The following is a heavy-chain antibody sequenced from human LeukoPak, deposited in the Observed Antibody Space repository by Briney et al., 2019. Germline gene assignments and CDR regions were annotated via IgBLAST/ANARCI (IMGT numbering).Heavy chain of an antibody. Sequence: GGSLRLSCAVSGFTVTSNYMTWVRQAPGEGLEWVSVIYSGGSTYYADSVKGRFTISRDNSKNTVYLQMKTLRAEDTAAYYCARDRRYCSGSTCYSGIDYWGQGTLVSVSS. CDR2: IYSGGST. CDR1: GFTVTSNY. D-gene: IGHD2-15*01. J-gene: IGHJ4*02. V-gene: IGHV3-53*01. CDR3: ARDRRYCSGSTCYSGIDY.